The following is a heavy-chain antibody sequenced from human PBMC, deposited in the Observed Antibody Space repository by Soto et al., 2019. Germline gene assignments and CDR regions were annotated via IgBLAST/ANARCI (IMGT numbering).Heavy chain of an antibody. J-gene: IGHJ4*02. D-gene: IGHD3-9*01. CDR2: IYYLGNT. CDR1: GGSISSGSSY. Sequence: SETLSLTCTVSGGSISSGSSYWGWIRQPPGKGLEWIGSIYYLGNTYYNPSLGGRVSISVDTSKNQFSLKLKSVRAEDTAIYYCARDATYYHILTIADWGPGTLVTVSS. CDR3: ARDATYYHILTIAD. V-gene: IGHV4-39*02.